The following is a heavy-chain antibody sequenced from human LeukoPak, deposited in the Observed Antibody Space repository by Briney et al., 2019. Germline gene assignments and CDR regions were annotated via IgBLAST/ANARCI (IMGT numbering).Heavy chain of an antibody. CDR2: ITTSSSYI. J-gene: IGHJ5*02. CDR1: GFTFSSYA. V-gene: IGHV3-21*01. Sequence: KSGGSLRLSCAASGFTFSSYAMNWVRQAPGKGLEWVSSITTSSSYIYYADSVKGRFTISRDDAKNSLYLQMNSLRAEGTAVYYCARDPAAAGTVWFDPWGQGTLVTVSS. D-gene: IGHD6-13*01. CDR3: ARDPAAAGTVWFDP.